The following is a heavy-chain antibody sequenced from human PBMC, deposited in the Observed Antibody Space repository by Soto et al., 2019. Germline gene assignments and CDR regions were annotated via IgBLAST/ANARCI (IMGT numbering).Heavy chain of an antibody. CDR1: GGSISSSSYY. D-gene: IGHD3-3*01. Sequence: PSETLSLTCTVSGGSISSSSYYWGWIRQPPGKGLEWIGRIYYSGSTYYNPSLKSRVTISVDTSKNQFSLKLSSVTAADTAVYYCASPYYDFWSPFDYWGQGTLVTVSS. V-gene: IGHV4-39*01. J-gene: IGHJ4*02. CDR2: IYYSGST. CDR3: ASPYYDFWSPFDY.